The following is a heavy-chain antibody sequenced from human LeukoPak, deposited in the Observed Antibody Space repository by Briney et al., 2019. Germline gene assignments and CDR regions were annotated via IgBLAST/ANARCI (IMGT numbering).Heavy chain of an antibody. Sequence: GASVKVSCKASGGTFSSYAISWVRQAPGQGLEWMGRIIPILGIANYAQKFQGRVTITADKSTSTAYMELSSLRSEDTAVYYCARRERGDAFDIWGQGTMVTASS. CDR2: IIPILGIA. V-gene: IGHV1-69*04. J-gene: IGHJ3*02. CDR3: ARRERGDAFDI. D-gene: IGHD1-26*01. CDR1: GGTFSSYA.